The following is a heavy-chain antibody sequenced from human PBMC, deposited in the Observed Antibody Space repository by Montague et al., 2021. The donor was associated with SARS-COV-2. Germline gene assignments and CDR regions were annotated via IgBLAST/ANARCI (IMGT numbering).Heavy chain of an antibody. Sequence: SETLSLTCTVSGGSISSYYWSWTRQPPGKGLEWIGYIYYSGSTNYNPSLKSRVTISVDTSKNQFSLKLSSVTAADTAVYYCAGVRGNTIFGVVIISAFDIWGQGIMVTVSS. CDR3: AGVRGNTIFGVVIISAFDI. D-gene: IGHD3-3*01. J-gene: IGHJ3*02. CDR1: GGSISSYY. CDR2: IYYSGST. V-gene: IGHV4-59*01.